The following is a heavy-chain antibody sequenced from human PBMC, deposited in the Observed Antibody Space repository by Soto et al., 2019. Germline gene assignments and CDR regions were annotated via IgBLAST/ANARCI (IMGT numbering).Heavy chain of an antibody. Sequence: QITLNESGPTVVRPTETLTLTCRFSGFSLTTSGVGVGWIRQSPGKAPEWLALIYWDDDKRYSASLKSRLTPTKDTPKNQVVLTVSDLDPTDTATYYCAHRVLRTVFGLVTTTAIYFDFWGQGTPVAVSS. CDR1: GFSLTTSGVG. J-gene: IGHJ4*02. CDR3: AHRVLRTVFGLVTTTAIYFDF. CDR2: IYWDDDK. D-gene: IGHD3-3*01. V-gene: IGHV2-5*02.